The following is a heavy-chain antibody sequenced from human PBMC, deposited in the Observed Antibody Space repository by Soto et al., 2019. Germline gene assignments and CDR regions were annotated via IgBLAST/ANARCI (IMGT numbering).Heavy chain of an antibody. J-gene: IGHJ6*02. D-gene: IGHD1-7*01. CDR1: ENSFTNYW. CDR3: ATLEAATNYFYFGMDV. Sequence: GESLKISCKGSENSFTNYWIAWVRQMPGKGLEWMGNIYPGDSNTRYSPSFQGQVTISADKSISTAYLQWSSLKASDTAMYYCATLEAATNYFYFGMDVWGQGTTVTVSS. CDR2: IYPGDSNT. V-gene: IGHV5-51*01.